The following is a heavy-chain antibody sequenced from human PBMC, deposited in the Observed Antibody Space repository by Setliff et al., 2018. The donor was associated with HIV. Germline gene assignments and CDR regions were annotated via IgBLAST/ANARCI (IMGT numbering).Heavy chain of an antibody. CDR1: GGSISSYY. V-gene: IGHV4-59*01. D-gene: IGHD7-27*01. J-gene: IGHJ3*01. CDR3: ARDGGSSTWGSGAFDV. CDR2: ISYSGST. Sequence: SETLSLTCTVSGGSISSYYWSWIRQPPGKGLEWIGYISYSGSTNYNPSLKSRLTISLDTSKNQFSLKLNSVTAADTAVYYCARDGGSSTWGSGAFDVRGQGTVVTVSS.